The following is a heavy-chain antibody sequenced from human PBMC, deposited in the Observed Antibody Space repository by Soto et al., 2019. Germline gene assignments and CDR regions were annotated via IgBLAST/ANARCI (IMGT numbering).Heavy chain of an antibody. D-gene: IGHD1-26*01. Sequence: ASVKVSCKASGGTFSSYTISWVRQAPGQGLEWMGRIIPILGIANYAQKFQGRVTITADKSTSTAYMELSSLRSEDTAVYYCASIKSGSYSFYYYYGMDVWGQGTTVTVSS. J-gene: IGHJ6*02. CDR3: ASIKSGSYSFYYYYGMDV. V-gene: IGHV1-69*02. CDR2: IIPILGIA. CDR1: GGTFSSYT.